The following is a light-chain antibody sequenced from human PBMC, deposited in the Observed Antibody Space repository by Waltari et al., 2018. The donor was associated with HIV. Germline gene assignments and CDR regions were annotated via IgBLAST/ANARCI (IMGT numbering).Light chain of an antibody. J-gene: IGLJ3*02. Sequence: QSALTQPASVSGSPGQSITISCTGTSSDIGGYNYVSWYQQHPGSAPKLLIYEVTHRPSGISYRFSCSKSGNTASMTISGLQAEDEADYYCSSYTTTSTILFGGGTKVTVL. V-gene: IGLV2-14*01. CDR1: SSDIGGYNY. CDR3: SSYTTTSTIL. CDR2: EVT.